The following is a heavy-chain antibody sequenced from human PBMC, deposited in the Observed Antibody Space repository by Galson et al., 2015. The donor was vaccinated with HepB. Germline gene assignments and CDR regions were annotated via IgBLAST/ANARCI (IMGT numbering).Heavy chain of an antibody. CDR1: GFTFSDYY. Sequence: SLRLSCAASGFTFSDYYMSWIRQAPGKGLEWVSYISSSGSTIYYADSVKGRFTISRDNAKNSLYLQMNSLRAEDTAVYYCARSPPRYYYDSSGLDYWGQGTLVTVSS. CDR2: ISSSGSTI. V-gene: IGHV3-11*01. D-gene: IGHD3-22*01. CDR3: ARSPPRYYYDSSGLDY. J-gene: IGHJ4*02.